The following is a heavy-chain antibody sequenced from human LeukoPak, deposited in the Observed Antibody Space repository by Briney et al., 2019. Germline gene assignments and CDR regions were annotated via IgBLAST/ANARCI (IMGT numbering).Heavy chain of an antibody. J-gene: IGHJ4*02. Sequence: GASVKVSCKASGYTFTSYDINWVRQATGQGLEWMGWMNPNSGNTGYAQKFQGRVTLTTDTSTSTAYMELSSLRSDDTAVYYCARDDNYGIFVNVDYGSQETLVTVSS. CDR1: GYTFTSYD. V-gene: IGHV1-8*01. D-gene: IGHD4-11*01. CDR2: MNPNSGNT. CDR3: ARDDNYGIFVNVDY.